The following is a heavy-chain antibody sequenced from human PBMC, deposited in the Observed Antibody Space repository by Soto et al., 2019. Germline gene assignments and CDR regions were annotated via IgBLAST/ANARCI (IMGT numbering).Heavy chain of an antibody. V-gene: IGHV1-24*01. D-gene: IGHD4-4*01. CDR1: GYTLTELS. CDR3: ATLDDYSNPFDY. J-gene: IGHJ4*02. Sequence: ASVKVSCKVSGYTLTELSMHWVRQAPGEGLEWMGGFDPEDGETIYAQKFQGRVTMTEDTSTDTAYMELSSLRSEDTAVYYCATLDDYSNPFDYWGQGTLVTVSS. CDR2: FDPEDGET.